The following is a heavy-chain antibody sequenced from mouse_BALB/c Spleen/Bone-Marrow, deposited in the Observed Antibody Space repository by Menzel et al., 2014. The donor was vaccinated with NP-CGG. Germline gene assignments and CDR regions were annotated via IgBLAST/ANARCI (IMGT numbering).Heavy chain of an antibody. V-gene: IGHV2-6-7*02. Sequence: VQLQEPGPGLVAPSQSLSITCTVSGFSLTGYGVNWVRQPPGEGLEWLGMIWGDGRVDYNSALKSRLSINKDNSKSQVFLKMNSLQTDDTARYYCASNGGGAMDYWGRGTSVTVSS. J-gene: IGHJ4*01. CDR3: ASNGGGAMDY. CDR1: GFSLTGYG. CDR2: IWGDGRV.